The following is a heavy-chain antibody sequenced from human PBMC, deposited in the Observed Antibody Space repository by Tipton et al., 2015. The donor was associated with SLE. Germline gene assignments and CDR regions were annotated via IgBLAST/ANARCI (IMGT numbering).Heavy chain of an antibody. CDR1: GGSFSGYY. CDR2: INHSGST. V-gene: IGHV4-34*01. J-gene: IGHJ4*02. CDR3: SRGPPFDY. Sequence: TLSLTCAVYGGSFSGYYWSWIRQPPGKGMEWIGEINHSGSTNYNPSLKSRVTISVDPSKNQFSLKLSSVTAADTAVYYCSRGPPFDYWGQGTLVTVSS.